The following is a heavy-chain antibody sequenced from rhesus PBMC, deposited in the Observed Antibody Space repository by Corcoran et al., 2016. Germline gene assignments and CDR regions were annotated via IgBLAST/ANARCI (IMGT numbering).Heavy chain of an antibody. D-gene: IGHD5-24*01. V-gene: IGHV4-122*02. CDR1: GGSISSGYYS. CDR2: ITYSGST. CDR3: ARSEMAVF. Sequence: QVQLQESGPGLVNPSETLSLTCAVSGGSISSGYYSWSWIRQPPGKGLEWIGYITYSGSTSYNPSRKSRVTISRDTSKNQFSLKLSSVTAAYTAGYYCARSEMAVFGGQGVLVNVSS. J-gene: IGHJ4*01.